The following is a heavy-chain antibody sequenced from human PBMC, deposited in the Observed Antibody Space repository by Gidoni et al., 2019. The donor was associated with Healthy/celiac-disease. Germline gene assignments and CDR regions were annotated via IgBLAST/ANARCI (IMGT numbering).Heavy chain of an antibody. Sequence: QLQLQESGPGLVKPSETLSLTCTVSGGSISSSSYYWGWLRQPPGKGLEWIGSIYYSGSTYYNPSLKSRVTISVDTSKNQFSLKLSSVTAADTAVYYCARGVIYSGYDVGGWPSPKTDFHYYGMDVWGQGTTVTVSS. D-gene: IGHD5-12*01. CDR3: ARGVIYSGYDVGGWPSPKTDFHYYGMDV. CDR1: GGSISSSSYY. J-gene: IGHJ6*02. CDR2: IYYSGST. V-gene: IGHV4-39*01.